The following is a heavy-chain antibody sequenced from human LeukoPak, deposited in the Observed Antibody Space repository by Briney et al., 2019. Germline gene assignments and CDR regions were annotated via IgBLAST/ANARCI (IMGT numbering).Heavy chain of an antibody. CDR3: ARGRSNYYGMDV. CDR2: IYYSGST. J-gene: IGHJ6*02. CDR1: GFTVSNAW. Sequence: GSLRLSCAASGFTVSNAWMIWIRQPPGKGLEWIGYIYYSGSTNYSPSLKSRVTMSVDTSKNLFSLKVSSVTAADTAVYYCARGRSNYYGMDVWGQGTTVTVSS. D-gene: IGHD1-26*01. V-gene: IGHV4-59*02.